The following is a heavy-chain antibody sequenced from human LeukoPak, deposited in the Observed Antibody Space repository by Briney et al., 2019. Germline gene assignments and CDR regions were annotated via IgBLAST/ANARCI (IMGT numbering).Heavy chain of an antibody. CDR1: GGSISSSY. J-gene: IGHJ5*02. D-gene: IGHD6-19*01. CDR3: ARGGSGWPNWFDP. CDR2: IYHSGNT. Sequence: SETLSLTCTVSGGSISSSYWSWIRQPPGKGLEWIGYIYHSGNTNYHPSLKSRVAISVDTSKNQFSLKLTSVTAADTAVYYCARGGSGWPNWFDPWGQGTLVTVSS. V-gene: IGHV4-59*01.